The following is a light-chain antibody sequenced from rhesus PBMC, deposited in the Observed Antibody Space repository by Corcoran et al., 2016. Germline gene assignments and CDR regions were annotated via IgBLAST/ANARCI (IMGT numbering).Light chain of an antibody. Sequence: DIQMTQSPSSLSASVGDRVTVTCRASQNINKELSWYQHKPGKAPTLLIYAACSFPTGVSSRFSGSGSGEDFTLTISSLQPEDGATYYCLQDYNLPWTFGQGTKVEIK. V-gene: IGKV1-94*01. CDR3: LQDYNLPWT. CDR2: AAC. J-gene: IGKJ1*01. CDR1: QNINKE.